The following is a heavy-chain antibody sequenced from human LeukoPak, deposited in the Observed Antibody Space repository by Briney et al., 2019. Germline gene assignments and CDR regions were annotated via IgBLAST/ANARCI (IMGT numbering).Heavy chain of an antibody. CDR3: ASAFGEPLYYFGS. CDR2: INSDGSST. J-gene: IGHJ4*02. V-gene: IGHV3-74*01. D-gene: IGHD3-10*01. CDR1: GFTFSSYS. Sequence: GGSLRLSCAASGFTFSSYSMNWVRQAPGKGLEWVSRINSDGSSTSYVDSVKGRFTISRDNAKNTLYLQMNSLRAEDTAVYYCASAFGEPLYYFGSWGQGTLVTVSS.